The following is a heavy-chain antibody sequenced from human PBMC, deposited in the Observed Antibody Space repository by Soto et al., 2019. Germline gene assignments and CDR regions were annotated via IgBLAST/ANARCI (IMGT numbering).Heavy chain of an antibody. V-gene: IGHV4-30-4*01. J-gene: IGHJ4*02. CDR3: ARTYWSGWGRRLLDS. CDR1: GGSITSGDNY. Sequence: SETLSLTCTVSGGSITSGDNYWSWIRQPPGKGLEWIGYIYYSGHTYYNPSLKSRLTISVDTSKNQFSLKLSSVTAADTAVYYCARTYWSGWGRRLLDSWGQGALVTVSS. D-gene: IGHD3-3*01. CDR2: IYYSGHT.